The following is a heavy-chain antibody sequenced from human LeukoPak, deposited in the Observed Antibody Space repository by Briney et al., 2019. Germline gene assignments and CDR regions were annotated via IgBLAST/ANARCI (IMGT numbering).Heavy chain of an antibody. Sequence: SETLSLTCAVYGGSFSGYYWSWIRQPPGKGLEWIGEINHSGSTNYNPSLKSRVTISVDTSKNQFSLKLSSVTAADTAAYYCARDAYCSGGSCYDYWGQGTLVTVSS. D-gene: IGHD2-15*01. CDR3: ARDAYCSGGSCYDY. CDR1: GGSFSGYY. V-gene: IGHV4-34*01. J-gene: IGHJ4*02. CDR2: INHSGST.